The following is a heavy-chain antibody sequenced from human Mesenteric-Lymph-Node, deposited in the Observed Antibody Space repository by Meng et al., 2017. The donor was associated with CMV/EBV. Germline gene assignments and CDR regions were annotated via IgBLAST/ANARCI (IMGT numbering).Heavy chain of an antibody. CDR2: ISYDGSNK. CDR3: ARDPGFGMTGDRIDY. CDR1: GFTFSSYT. Sequence: GGSLRLSCAASGFTFSSYTVNWVRQAPGKGLEWVAIISYDGSNKYYADSVKGRFTISRDNSKNTLYLQMNSLRAEDTAVYYCARDPGFGMTGDRIDYWGRGTLVTVSS. J-gene: IGHJ4*02. V-gene: IGHV3-30*03. D-gene: IGHD1-20*01.